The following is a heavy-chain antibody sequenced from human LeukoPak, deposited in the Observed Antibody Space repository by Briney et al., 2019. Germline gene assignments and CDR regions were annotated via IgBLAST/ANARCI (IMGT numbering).Heavy chain of an antibody. CDR3: ARVVGSVVTYDY. J-gene: IGHJ4*02. CDR1: GFTFTTYG. CDR2: IWYDGSNK. Sequence: PGGSLRLSCAASGFTFTTYGMHWVRQVPGKGLEWVTVIWYDGSNKFYSDSVKGRFTISRDNSKNTLYLQMNGLRADDTAVYYCARVVGSVVTYDYWGQRALVTVSS. V-gene: IGHV3-33*01. D-gene: IGHD2-21*02.